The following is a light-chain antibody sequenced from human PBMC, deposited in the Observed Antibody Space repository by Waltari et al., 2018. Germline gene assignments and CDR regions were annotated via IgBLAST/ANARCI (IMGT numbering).Light chain of an antibody. CDR2: DAS. Sequence: EIVLTQSPATLSLSPGERATLPCRASQRVSSYLAWYQQKPGQAPRLLIYDASNRATGIPARFSGSGSGTDFTLTISSLEPEDFAVYYCQQRSNWPPTWTFGQGTKVEIK. CDR1: QRVSSY. CDR3: QQRSNWPPTWT. J-gene: IGKJ1*01. V-gene: IGKV3-11*01.